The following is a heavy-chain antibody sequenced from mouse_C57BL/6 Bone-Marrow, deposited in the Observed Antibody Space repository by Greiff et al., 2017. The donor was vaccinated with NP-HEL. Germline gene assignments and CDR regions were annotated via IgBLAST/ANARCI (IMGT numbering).Heavy chain of an antibody. CDR2: IYPGDGDT. V-gene: IGHV1-82*01. CDR3: AREEDYYGGFAY. J-gene: IGHJ3*01. CDR1: GYAFSSSW. D-gene: IGHD1-1*01. Sequence: QVQLKESGPELVKPGASVKISCKASGYAFSSSWMNWVKQRPGKGLEWIGRIYPGDGDTNYNGKFKGKATLTADKSSSTAYMQLSSLTSEDSAVYFCAREEDYYGGFAYWGQGTLVTVSA.